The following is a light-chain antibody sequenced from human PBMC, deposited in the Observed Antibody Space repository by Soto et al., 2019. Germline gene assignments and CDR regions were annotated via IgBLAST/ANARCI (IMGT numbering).Light chain of an antibody. Sequence: DIELTQSPGFLSASAGDRVTITCRASQRFRSNLAWYQQKPGKAPKLLISDISSLQSEVTARFSGSVSGTDYTLTISSLQPEDFATYYCHHLNSYPRIFGEGTKVEIK. CDR3: HHLNSYPRI. J-gene: IGKJ4*01. CDR1: QRFRSN. V-gene: IGKV1-9*01. CDR2: DIS.